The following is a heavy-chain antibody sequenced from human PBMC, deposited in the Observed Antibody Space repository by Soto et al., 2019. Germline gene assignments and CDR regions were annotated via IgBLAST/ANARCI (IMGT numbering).Heavy chain of an antibody. CDR1: GGSISGYF. V-gene: IGHV4-4*07. CDR3: VRGDVFDI. CDR2: IYSAGST. Sequence: QLQLQESGPGLVKPSETLSLICTVSGGSISGYFWSWVRQPAGKGLEWIGRIYSAGSTNYNPSLKSRVTMSVDTSQNQFSLKLTSGTAADTAMYYCVRGDVFDIWGRGTMVTVSS. J-gene: IGHJ3*02. D-gene: IGHD3-16*01.